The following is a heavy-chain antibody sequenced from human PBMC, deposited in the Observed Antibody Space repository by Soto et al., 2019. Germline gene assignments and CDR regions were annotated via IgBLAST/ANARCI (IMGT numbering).Heavy chain of an antibody. CDR1: GGTFSNDI. Sequence: QVQLVQSGAEVKKPGSSVKVSCKASGGTFSNDIITWVRQAPGQGLEGMGRIIPLLDIANYAQKFQGRVTIPADKSTSTAYMELNSLRSEDTAVYYCVRDSPIGSTYSGYDGIDYWGQGTLVTVSS. V-gene: IGHV1-69*08. CDR3: VRDSPIGSTYSGYDGIDY. D-gene: IGHD5-12*01. J-gene: IGHJ4*02. CDR2: IIPLLDIA.